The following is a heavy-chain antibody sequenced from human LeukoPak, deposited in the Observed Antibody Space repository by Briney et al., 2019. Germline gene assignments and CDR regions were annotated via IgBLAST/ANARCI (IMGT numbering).Heavy chain of an antibody. CDR3: ARVARSDYGDSYYFDY. CDR2: IYHSGST. J-gene: IGHJ4*02. Sequence: PSGTLSLTCAVSDGSISSSNWWSWVRQPPGKGLEWIGEIYHSGSTNYNPSLKSRVTISVDKSKNQFSLKLSSVTAADTAVYYCARVARSDYGDSYYFDYWGQGTLVTVSS. D-gene: IGHD4-17*01. CDR1: DGSISSSNW. V-gene: IGHV4-4*02.